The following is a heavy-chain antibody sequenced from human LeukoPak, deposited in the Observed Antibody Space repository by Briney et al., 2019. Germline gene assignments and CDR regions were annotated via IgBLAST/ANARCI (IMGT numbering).Heavy chain of an antibody. CDR3: ARVGSTCDH. V-gene: IGHV3-7*05. Sequence: PGGSLRLSCAASGFSFSTYWMSWVRQTPGKGLEWVANIKKDGSETYYVDSVKGRFTISRDNAKSPLYLQMNSLRAEDTAVYYCARVGSTCDHWGQGTLVTVSS. CDR2: IKKDGSET. D-gene: IGHD2-15*01. CDR1: GFSFSTYW. J-gene: IGHJ4*02.